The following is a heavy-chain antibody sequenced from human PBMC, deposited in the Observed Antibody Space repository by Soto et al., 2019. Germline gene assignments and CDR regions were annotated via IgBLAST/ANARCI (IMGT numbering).Heavy chain of an antibody. CDR2: ISSSSSYI. V-gene: IGHV3-21*01. Sequence: GGSLRLSCAASGFTFSSYSMNWVRQAPGKGLEWVSSISSSSSYIYYADSVKGRFTISRDNAKNSLYLEMDSLRAEDTAVYYCARDRGSSGYYGMDVWGQGTTVTVSS. CDR3: ARDRGSSGYYGMDV. CDR1: GFTFSSYS. D-gene: IGHD3-22*01. J-gene: IGHJ6*02.